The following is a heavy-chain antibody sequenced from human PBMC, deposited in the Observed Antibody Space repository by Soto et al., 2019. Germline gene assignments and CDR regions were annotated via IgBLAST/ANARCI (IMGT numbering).Heavy chain of an antibody. J-gene: IGHJ5*01. Sequence: QVQLQESGPGLVKPSQTLSLTCTVSGGSIRSEDYYWSWIRQPPGKGLEWIGYISYSGSTAYKSSLRNRVIISVDTSRIQVSLKLNSASAADTAVYYWARVRIVGSTTFDSWGQGILVNVSS. CDR3: ARVRIVGSTTFDS. CDR1: GGSIRSEDYY. D-gene: IGHD1-26*01. CDR2: ISYSGST. V-gene: IGHV4-30-4*01.